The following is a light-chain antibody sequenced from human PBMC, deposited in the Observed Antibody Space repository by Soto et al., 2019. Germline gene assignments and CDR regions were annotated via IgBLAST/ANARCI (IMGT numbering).Light chain of an antibody. Sequence: DIQLTQSPSTLAESEGDRPTNTCRASQSISTWSAWYQQKPGKAPKLLIYDASSLESGVPSRFSGSVSGTEFTLTISSLQPDDFATYYCQQYKSYSTFGQGTKVDIK. J-gene: IGKJ1*01. CDR3: QQYKSYST. CDR2: DAS. V-gene: IGKV1-5*01. CDR1: QSISTW.